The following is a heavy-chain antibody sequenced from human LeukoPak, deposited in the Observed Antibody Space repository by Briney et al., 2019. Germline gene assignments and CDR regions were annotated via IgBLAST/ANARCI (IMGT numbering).Heavy chain of an antibody. D-gene: IGHD3-16*01. Sequence: SETLSLTCTVSGGSISSYYWSWIRLPPGKGLEWIGYIYYSGSTNYNPSLKSRVTISVDTSKNQFSLKLSSVTAADTAVYYCARDPDYFDIWGQGTMVTVSS. CDR3: ARDPDYFDI. CDR1: GGSISSYY. V-gene: IGHV4-59*12. J-gene: IGHJ3*02. CDR2: IYYSGST.